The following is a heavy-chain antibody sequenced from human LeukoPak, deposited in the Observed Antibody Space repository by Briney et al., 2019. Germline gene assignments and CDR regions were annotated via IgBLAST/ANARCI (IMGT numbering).Heavy chain of an antibody. CDR1: GGSISSSSYY. CDR3: ARQWASGWNYNYFDY. CDR2: IYYSGST. Sequence: PSQTLSLTCTVSGGSISSSSYYWGWIRQPPGKGLEWIGSIYYSGSTYYNPSLKSRVTISVDTSKNQFSLKLSSVTAADTAVYYCARQWASGWNYNYFDYWGQGTLVTVSS. D-gene: IGHD1-7*01. J-gene: IGHJ4*02. V-gene: IGHV4-39*01.